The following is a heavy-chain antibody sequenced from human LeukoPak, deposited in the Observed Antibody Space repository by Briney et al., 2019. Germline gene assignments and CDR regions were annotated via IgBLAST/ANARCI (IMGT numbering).Heavy chain of an antibody. Sequence: GGSLRLSCAASGFTFSSYSMNWVRQAPGKGLEWVSSISSSSSYIYYADSVKGRFTISRDNAKNSLYLQMNSLRAEDTAVYYCARDGEHRYYDFWSGSYYMDVWGKGTTVTVSS. V-gene: IGHV3-21*01. J-gene: IGHJ6*03. D-gene: IGHD3-3*01. CDR3: ARDGEHRYYDFWSGSYYMDV. CDR1: GFTFSSYS. CDR2: ISSSSSYI.